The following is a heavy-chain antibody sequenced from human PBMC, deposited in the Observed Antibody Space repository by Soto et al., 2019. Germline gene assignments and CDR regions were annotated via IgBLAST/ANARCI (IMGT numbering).Heavy chain of an antibody. CDR2: INPSGGST. J-gene: IGHJ6*02. D-gene: IGHD3-10*01. CDR3: ARESRITMVRRYMDV. Sequence: ASVKVSCKASGYTFTSYYMHWVRQAPGQGLEWMGIINPSGGSTSYAQKFQGRVTMTRDTSTSTVYMELSSLRSEDTAVYYCARESRITMVRRYMDVWGQGTTVTVSS. V-gene: IGHV1-46*01. CDR1: GYTFTSYY.